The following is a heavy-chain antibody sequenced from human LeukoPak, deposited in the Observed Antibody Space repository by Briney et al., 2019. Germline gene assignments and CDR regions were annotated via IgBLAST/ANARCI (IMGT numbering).Heavy chain of an antibody. CDR3: ARDFWGHASEIVVVPAAIRFDP. CDR1: GYTFTSYG. D-gene: IGHD2-2*01. CDR2: ISAYNGNT. V-gene: IGHV1-18*01. Sequence: ASVKVSCKASGYTFTSYGISWVRQAPGRGLEWMGWISAYNGNTNYAQKLQGRVTMTTDTSTSTAYMELRSLRSDDTAVYYCARDFWGHASEIVVVPAAIRFDPWGQGTLVTVSS. J-gene: IGHJ5*02.